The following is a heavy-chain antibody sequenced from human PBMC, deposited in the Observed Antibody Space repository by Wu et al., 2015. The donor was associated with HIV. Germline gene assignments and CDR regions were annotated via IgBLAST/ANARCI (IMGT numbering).Heavy chain of an antibody. V-gene: IGHV1-8*01. CDR3: ARGGYYGSSNYHYGVDV. CDR1: GYTFSSYD. D-gene: IGHD3-10*01. J-gene: IGHJ6*02. Sequence: QVQLVQSGAEVKKPGASVKVSCKASGYTFSSYDINWVRQATGQGLEWMGWMNAKSGNTGYAQKFEGRVTMTRNTSISTGYMELTRLTSDDTAIYFXARGGYYGSSNYHYGVDVWGQGTTVTVSS. CDR2: MNAKSGNT.